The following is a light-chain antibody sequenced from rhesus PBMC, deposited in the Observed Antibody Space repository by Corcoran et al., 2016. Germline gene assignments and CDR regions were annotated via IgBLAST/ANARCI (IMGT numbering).Light chain of an antibody. CDR1: SSDIGDYNR. Sequence: QAALTQPPSMSGSPGQSVTISCAGTSSDIGDYNRVSWYQQPPGKAPKLMIYEVSKRPSGVSDRFSGSKSGNTASLTISGLQAEDEADYYCSSYADNTTFIFGAGTRLTVL. V-gene: IGLV2-13*02. CDR2: EVS. J-gene: IGLJ1*01. CDR3: SSYADNTTFI.